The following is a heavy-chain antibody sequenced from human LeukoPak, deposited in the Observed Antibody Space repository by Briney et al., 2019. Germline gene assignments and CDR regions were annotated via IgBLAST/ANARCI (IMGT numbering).Heavy chain of an antibody. CDR3: TTPRGIFGVVPTGY. V-gene: IGHV3-15*01. J-gene: IGHJ4*02. D-gene: IGHD3-3*01. CDR2: IKSKTDGGTT. Sequence: GGSLRLSCAASGFTFSNAWMSWVRQAPGKGLEWVGRIKSKTDGGTTDYAAPVKGRFTISRDDSKNTLYLQMNSLKTEDTAVYYCTTPRGIFGVVPTGYWGQGTLVTVSS. CDR1: GFTFSNAW.